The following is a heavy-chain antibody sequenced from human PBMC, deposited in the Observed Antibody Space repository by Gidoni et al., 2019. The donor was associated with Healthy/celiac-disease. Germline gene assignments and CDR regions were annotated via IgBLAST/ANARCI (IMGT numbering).Heavy chain of an antibody. Sequence: QVQLQQWGAGLLNPSEPLPPPFPVYGGYFSGYYWSWVRQPPGKGLEWIGEINHSGRTNYNPCLKSRVTISVDTSKNQFSLKLSSVTAADTAVYYCARVRSGWNPDYWGQGTLVTVSS. V-gene: IGHV4-34*01. CDR3: ARVRSGWNPDY. D-gene: IGHD6-19*01. CDR2: INHSGRT. CDR1: GGYFSGYY. J-gene: IGHJ4*02.